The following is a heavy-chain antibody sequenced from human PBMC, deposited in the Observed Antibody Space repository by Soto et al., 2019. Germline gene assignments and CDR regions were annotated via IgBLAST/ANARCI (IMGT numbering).Heavy chain of an antibody. D-gene: IGHD3-3*01. J-gene: IGHJ4*02. CDR2: IWYDGSNK. CDR1: GFTFSSYG. V-gene: IGHV3-33*01. Sequence: GGSLRLSCAASGFTFSSYGMHWVRQAPGKGLEWVAVIWYDGSNKYYADSVKGRFTISRDNSKNTLYLQMNSLRAADTAVYYCARGQRWSGYGDLRFDYWGQGALVTVSS. CDR3: ARGQRWSGYGDLRFDY.